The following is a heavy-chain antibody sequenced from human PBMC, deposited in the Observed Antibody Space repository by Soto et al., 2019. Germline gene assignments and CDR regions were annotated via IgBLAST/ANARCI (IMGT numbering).Heavy chain of an antibody. Sequence: VQLLGSGGGLVQPGGSLRLSCVASGFTFSDYYMSWIRQAPGKGLEWVSYISSSVSTIYSADSVKGRFTISRDNSKNTLYLQMNSLRAEDTAVYYCARGPSSLTRFDYWGQGTLVTVSS. CDR2: ISSSVSTI. V-gene: IGHV3-11*04. J-gene: IGHJ4*02. CDR3: ARGPSSLTRFDY. D-gene: IGHD2-2*01. CDR1: GFTFSDYY.